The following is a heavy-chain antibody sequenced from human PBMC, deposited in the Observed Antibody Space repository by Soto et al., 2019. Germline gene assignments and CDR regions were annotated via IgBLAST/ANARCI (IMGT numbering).Heavy chain of an antibody. J-gene: IGHJ5*02. CDR2: ISGSGGST. D-gene: IGHD6-13*01. V-gene: IGHV3-23*01. Sequence: EVQLLESGGGLVQPGGSLRLSCAASGFTFSSYAMSWVRQAPGKGLEWVSAISGSGGSTYYADSVKGRFTISRDNSQTTLYLQMNSLRAEDTAGYYCAKVIAAAGTGYWFDPWGQGPLVTVSS. CDR3: AKVIAAAGTGYWFDP. CDR1: GFTFSSYA.